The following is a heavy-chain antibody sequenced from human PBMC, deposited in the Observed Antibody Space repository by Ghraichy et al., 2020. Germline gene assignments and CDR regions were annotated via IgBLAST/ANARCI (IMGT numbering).Heavy chain of an antibody. D-gene: IGHD3-3*01. CDR3: ARGRYYDFWSGYYTKGYYYGMDV. Sequence: ASVKVSCKASGYTFTSYDINWVRQATGQGLEWMGWMNPNSGNTGYAQKFQGRVAMTRNTSISTAYMELSSLRSEDTAVYYCARGRYYDFWSGYYTKGYYYGMDVWGQGTTVTVSS. J-gene: IGHJ6*02. CDR1: GYTFTSYD. V-gene: IGHV1-8*01. CDR2: MNPNSGNT.